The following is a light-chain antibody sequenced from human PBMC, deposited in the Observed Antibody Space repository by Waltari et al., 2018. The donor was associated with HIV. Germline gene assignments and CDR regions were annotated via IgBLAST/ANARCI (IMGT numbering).Light chain of an antibody. J-gene: IGKJ2*01. CDR3: QQYNSYPVT. CDR1: QNINNW. CDR2: KAA. Sequence: IQFTQSPSSLSASVGDRLTITCRASQNINNWLAWYHQKPGENPKFLSYKAATLENGVPSRFSVSGSGTEFSLAVSGLQPEEFAIYYCQQYNSYPVTFGRGTRLEI. V-gene: IGKV1-5*03.